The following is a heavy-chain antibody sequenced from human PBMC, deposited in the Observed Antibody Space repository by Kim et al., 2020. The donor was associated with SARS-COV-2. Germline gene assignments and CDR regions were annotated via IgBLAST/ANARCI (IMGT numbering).Heavy chain of an antibody. J-gene: IGHJ4*02. Sequence: GGSLRLSCAASGFTFSNAWMSWVRQAPGKGLEWVGRIKSKTDGGTTDYAAPVKGRFTISRDDSKNTLYLQMNSLKTEDTAVYYCTTFESGGSYLTGAWFYWGQGTLVTVSS. CDR2: IKSKTDGGTT. D-gene: IGHD1-26*01. V-gene: IGHV3-15*01. CDR1: GFTFSNAW. CDR3: TTFESGGSYLTGAWFY.